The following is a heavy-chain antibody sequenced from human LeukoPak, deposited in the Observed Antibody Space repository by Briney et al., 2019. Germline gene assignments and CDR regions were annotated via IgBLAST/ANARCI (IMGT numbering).Heavy chain of an antibody. D-gene: IGHD2-15*01. CDR3: AKAGCSGGSCYSYYYYGMDV. CDR1: GFTFDDYA. V-gene: IGHV3-9*01. CDR2: ISWNSGSI. J-gene: IGHJ6*02. Sequence: GGSLRLSCAASGFTFDDYAMHWVRQAPGKGLEWVSGISWNSGSIGYADSVKGRFTISRDNAKNSLYPQMNSLRAEDTAVYYCAKAGCSGGSCYSYYYYGMDVWGQGTTVTVSS.